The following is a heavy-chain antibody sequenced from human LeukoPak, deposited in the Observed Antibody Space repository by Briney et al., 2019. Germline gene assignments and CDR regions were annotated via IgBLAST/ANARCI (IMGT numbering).Heavy chain of an antibody. J-gene: IGHJ4*02. CDR3: AREIRGFFDY. V-gene: IGHV3-48*03. D-gene: IGHD3-10*01. CDR1: GFTSSSYE. Sequence: GGSLRLSCAASGFTSSSYEMNWVRQAPGKGLEWVSYISSSGSTIYYADSVKGRFTISRDNAKNSLYLQMNSLRAEDTAVYYCAREIRGFFDYWGQGTLVTVSS. CDR2: ISSSGSTI.